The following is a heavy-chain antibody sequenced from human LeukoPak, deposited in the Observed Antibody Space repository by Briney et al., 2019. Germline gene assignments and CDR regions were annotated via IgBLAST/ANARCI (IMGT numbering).Heavy chain of an antibody. V-gene: IGHV3-30*02. CDR2: IWSDGSNK. CDR3: AKDHSGSYYPNWFDP. J-gene: IGHJ5*02. Sequence: GGSLRLSCAASGITFSTSGMHWVRQAPGKGLEWVAFIWSDGSNKYHADSVKGRFTISRDNSKDTLYLQMNSLRAEDTAVYYCAKDHSGSYYPNWFDPWGQGTRVTVSS. D-gene: IGHD3-10*01. CDR1: GITFSTSG.